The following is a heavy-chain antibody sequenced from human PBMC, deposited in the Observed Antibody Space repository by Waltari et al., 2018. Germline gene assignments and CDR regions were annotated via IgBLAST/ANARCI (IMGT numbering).Heavy chain of an antibody. Sequence: QVQLQQWGAGLLKPSETLSLTCDVSGGSISGYHWTWIRQPPGKGLEWSGEINDSGRTTYNPSLESRVTVSIDTANNQFSLRVRSVTAADTAVYYCARVFGYYYYYMDVWGKGTTVTISS. CDR2: INDSGRT. J-gene: IGHJ6*03. CDR3: ARVFGYYYYYMDV. D-gene: IGHD3-3*01. CDR1: GGSISGYH. V-gene: IGHV4-34*02.